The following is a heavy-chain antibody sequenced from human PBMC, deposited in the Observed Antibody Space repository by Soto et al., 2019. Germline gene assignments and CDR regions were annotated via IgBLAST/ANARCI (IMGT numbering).Heavy chain of an antibody. CDR2: MNHYVSQI. V-gene: IGHV3-7*01. J-gene: IGHJ4*01. Sequence: GGSLTLSRAVSGFTFSNYWMNWVRQAPGKGLEWVAYMNHYVSQIYYVDSLRGRFTISRDNAKNSLYLQMNSLRVDDTAVYYCARDRGPNTLEYWGNETL. CDR3: ARDRGPNTLEY. D-gene: IGHD2-2*02. CDR1: GFTFSNYW.